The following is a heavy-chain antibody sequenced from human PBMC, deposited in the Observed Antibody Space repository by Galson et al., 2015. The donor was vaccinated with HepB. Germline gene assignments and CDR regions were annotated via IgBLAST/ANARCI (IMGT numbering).Heavy chain of an antibody. CDR3: VRGTTAPDY. J-gene: IGHJ4*02. Sequence: SLRLSCAASGFTFSNYGMSWVRQAPGKGLECVAAISRAGDTSDYAESGKGRFTVSRDSSKSTLSLQMNGLRAEDTARYYCVRGTTAPDYWAQGTLVTVSS. CDR2: ISRAGDTS. CDR1: GFTFSNYG. D-gene: IGHD2/OR15-2a*01. V-gene: IGHV3-23*01.